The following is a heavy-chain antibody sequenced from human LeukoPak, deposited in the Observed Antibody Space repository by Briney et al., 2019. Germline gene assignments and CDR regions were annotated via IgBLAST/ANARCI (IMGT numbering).Heavy chain of an antibody. J-gene: IGHJ6*02. CDR1: GFTFSSYS. CDR2: ISSSSSTI. D-gene: IGHD3-10*01. CDR3: AKRSRRLTIVRGVPREDV. Sequence: GGSLRLSCAASGFTFSSYSMNWVRKAPGKGREWVSYISSSSSTIYYADSVKGRFTISRDNAKNSLYLQMNSLRAEDTAVYYCAKRSRRLTIVRGVPREDVWGQGTTVTVSS. V-gene: IGHV3-48*01.